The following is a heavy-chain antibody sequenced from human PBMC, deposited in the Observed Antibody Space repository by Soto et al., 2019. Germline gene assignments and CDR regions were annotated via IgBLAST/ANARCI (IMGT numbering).Heavy chain of an antibody. D-gene: IGHD2-21*01. CDR3: AGADFAI. Sequence: EVQLVESGGGLVQPGGSLRLSCAPSGFTLNNLWMSWVRQAPGKGLEWVANIKPEGSENSYVDCVKGRFTISRDNAKNSLYRQMSSLHAEDTAVYYCAGADFAIRGQGTLVTVSS. J-gene: IGHJ4*02. V-gene: IGHV3-7*04. CDR1: GFTLNNLW. CDR2: IKPEGSEN.